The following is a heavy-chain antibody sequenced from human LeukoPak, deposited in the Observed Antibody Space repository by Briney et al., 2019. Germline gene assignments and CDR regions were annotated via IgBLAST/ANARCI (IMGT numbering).Heavy chain of an antibody. Sequence: PGGSLRLSCAASGFTFNTYAMSWVRQAPGKGLEWVSMITSDGRSTYYADSVKGRFTISRDNSRNTVHLQMDSLRAEDTAVYYCARDSIYCRGTTCLLMDVWGKGTTVTVSS. V-gene: IGHV3-23*01. J-gene: IGHJ6*04. D-gene: IGHD1-7*01. CDR1: GFTFNTYA. CDR2: ITSDGRST. CDR3: ARDSIYCRGTTCLLMDV.